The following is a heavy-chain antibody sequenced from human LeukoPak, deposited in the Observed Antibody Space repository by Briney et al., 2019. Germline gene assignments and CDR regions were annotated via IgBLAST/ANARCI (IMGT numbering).Heavy chain of an antibody. J-gene: IGHJ3*02. Sequence: PRGSLRLSCAASGFTFSSYGMHWVRQAPGKGLEWVAVISYDGSNKYYADSVKGRFTISRDNSKNTLYLQMNSLRAEDTAVYYCAKAQFTDSGYYHAHAFDIWGQGTMVTVSS. D-gene: IGHD3-22*01. CDR1: GFTFSSYG. V-gene: IGHV3-30*18. CDR3: AKAQFTDSGYYHAHAFDI. CDR2: ISYDGSNK.